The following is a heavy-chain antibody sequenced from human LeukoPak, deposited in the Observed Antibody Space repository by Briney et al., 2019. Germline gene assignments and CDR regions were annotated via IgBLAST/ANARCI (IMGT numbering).Heavy chain of an antibody. Sequence: PGGSLRLSCAASGFTFSGSAMHWVRQASGKGLEWVGRIRSKTNSYATAYAASVKGRVTISRDDSKNTAYLQMNSLKTEDTAVYYCTSNQEVRGVIEYHFAYWGQGTLVTVSS. CDR2: IRSKTNSYAT. J-gene: IGHJ4*02. V-gene: IGHV3-73*01. D-gene: IGHD3-10*01. CDR3: TSNQEVRGVIEYHFAY. CDR1: GFTFSGSA.